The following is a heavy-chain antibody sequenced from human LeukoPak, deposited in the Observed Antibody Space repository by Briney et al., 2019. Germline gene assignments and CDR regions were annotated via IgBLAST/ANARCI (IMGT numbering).Heavy chain of an antibody. CDR2: ISGSGGST. J-gene: IGHJ6*02. D-gene: IGHD2-2*01. Sequence: GGSLRLSCATSGFTFSAYSMIWVRQTPGKGLEWVSAISGSGGSTYYADSVKGRFTISRDNSKNTLYLQMNSLRAEDTAVYYCARGHIVVVPAAINYYYGMDVWGQGTTVTVSS. CDR3: ARGHIVVVPAAINYYYGMDV. CDR1: GFTFSAYS. V-gene: IGHV3-23*01.